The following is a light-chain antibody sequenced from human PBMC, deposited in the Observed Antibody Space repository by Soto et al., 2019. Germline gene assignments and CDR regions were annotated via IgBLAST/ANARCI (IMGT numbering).Light chain of an antibody. CDR3: QQRSDWPPT. J-gene: IGKJ1*01. V-gene: IGKV3-11*01. CDR1: QSISSY. CDR2: DAS. Sequence: EIALTQSPATLSMSPGERVILSCRASQSISSYLAWYQQKPGQPPRLLIYDASNRATGIPARFSGSGSGTDFTLTISSLEPEDFAVYYCQQRSDWPPTFGQGTKVDIK.